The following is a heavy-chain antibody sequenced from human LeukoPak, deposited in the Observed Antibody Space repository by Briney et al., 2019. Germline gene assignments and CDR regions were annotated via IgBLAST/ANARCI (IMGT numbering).Heavy chain of an antibody. D-gene: IGHD6-13*01. J-gene: IGHJ4*02. CDR3: ARGLGAAAGFDY. CDR2: IIPILGIA. Sequence: VASVKVSCKAPGGTFSSYAISWVRQAPGQGLEWMGRIIPILGIANYAQKFQGRVTITADKSTSTAYMELSSLRSEDTAVYYCARGLGAAAGFDYWGQGTLVTVSS. CDR1: GGTFSSYA. V-gene: IGHV1-69*04.